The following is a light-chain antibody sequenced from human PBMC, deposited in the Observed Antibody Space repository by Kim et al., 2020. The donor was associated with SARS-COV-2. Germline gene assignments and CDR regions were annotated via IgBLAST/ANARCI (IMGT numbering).Light chain of an antibody. CDR3: QQYHNWPGIT. Sequence: EIVMTQSPAPLSLSPGERATLSCRASQSLGIKLAWYQHKPGQAPRILIYDASTRDTGIPPRFSGSGSGTDFTLTIGSLQSEDFALYYCQQYHNWPGITFGQGTRLEIK. J-gene: IGKJ5*01. V-gene: IGKV3-15*01. CDR1: QSLGIK. CDR2: DAS.